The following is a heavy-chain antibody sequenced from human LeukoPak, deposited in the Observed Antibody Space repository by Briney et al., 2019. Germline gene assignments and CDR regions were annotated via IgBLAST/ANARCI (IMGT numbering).Heavy chain of an antibody. CDR1: GYTFTSYG. CDR3: ARAGGYDDYYYYYGMDV. D-gene: IGHD5-12*01. J-gene: IGHJ6*02. CDR2: ISAYNGNT. Sequence: APVKVSCKASGYTFTSYGISWVRQAPGQGLEWMGWISAYNGNTNYAQKLQGRVTMTTDTSTSTAYMELRSLRSDDTAVYYCARAGGYDDYYYYYGMDVWGQGTTVTVSS. V-gene: IGHV1-18*01.